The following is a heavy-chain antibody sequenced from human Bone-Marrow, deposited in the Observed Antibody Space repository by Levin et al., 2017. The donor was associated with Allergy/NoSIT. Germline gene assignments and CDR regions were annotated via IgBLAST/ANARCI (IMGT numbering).Heavy chain of an antibody. CDR2: IKSGSGST. V-gene: IGHV1-46*01. CDR3: AREISSITSDAFDI. CDR1: GNIFTRYN. Sequence: PGESLKISCKASGNIFTRYNLHWLRQAPGQGLEWMGIIKSGSGSTGYAEKFRGRVTMTRDTSTTTVYMELRSLRSEDTAVYYCAREISSITSDAFDIWGQGTMVIVSS. D-gene: IGHD5-24*01. J-gene: IGHJ3*02.